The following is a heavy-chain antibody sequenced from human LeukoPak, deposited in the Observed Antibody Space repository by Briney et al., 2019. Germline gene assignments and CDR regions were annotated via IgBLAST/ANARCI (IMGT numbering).Heavy chain of an antibody. Sequence: ASVKVSCKASGYTFTGYYMHWVRQAPGQGLEWMGWISAYNGNTNYAQKLQGRVTMTTDTSTSTAYMELRSLRSDDTAVYYCARGAGGYWTSRPPHCDYWGQGTLVTVSS. CDR3: ARGAGGYWTSRPPHCDY. D-gene: IGHD2-21*02. J-gene: IGHJ4*02. V-gene: IGHV1-18*04. CDR1: GYTFTGYY. CDR2: ISAYNGNT.